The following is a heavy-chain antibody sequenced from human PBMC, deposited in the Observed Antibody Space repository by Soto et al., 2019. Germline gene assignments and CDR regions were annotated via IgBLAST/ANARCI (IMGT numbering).Heavy chain of an antibody. V-gene: IGHV3-21*01. CDR2: ISSSSSYI. J-gene: IGHJ6*02. D-gene: IGHD2-15*01. CDR3: ARGDWLVAATLHYYGMDV. CDR1: GFTFSSYS. Sequence: GGSLRLSCAASGFTFSSYSMNWVRQAPGKGLEWVSSISSSSSYIYYADSVKGRFTISRDNAKNSLYLQMNSLRAEDTAVYYCARGDWLVAATLHYYGMDVWGQGTTVTVSS.